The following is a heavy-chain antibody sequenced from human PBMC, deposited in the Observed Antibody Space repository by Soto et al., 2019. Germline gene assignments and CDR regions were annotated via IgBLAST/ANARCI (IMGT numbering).Heavy chain of an antibody. V-gene: IGHV5-10-1*01. D-gene: IGHD3-3*01. Sequence: GDSLKISCKVSGFSFTSYWISWVRQMPGKGLEWMGRIDPSDSYTNYSPSFQGHVTISADKSISTAYLQWSSLKASDTAMYYCARSYYDFWSGYGGGAFDIWGQGTMVTVSS. CDR3: ARSYYDFWSGYGGGAFDI. J-gene: IGHJ3*02. CDR1: GFSFTSYW. CDR2: IDPSDSYT.